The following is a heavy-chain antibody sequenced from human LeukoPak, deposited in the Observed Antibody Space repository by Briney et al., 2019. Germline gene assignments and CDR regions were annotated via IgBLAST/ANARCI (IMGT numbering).Heavy chain of an antibody. D-gene: IGHD1-7*01. J-gene: IGHJ5*02. CDR2: IYINGDT. CDR1: GFTLSSFW. Sequence: GSLRLSCAASGFTLSSFWMSWVRQTPGKGLECIGFIYINGDTSYNPSLKGRATLSLDTSRNQFSLRLTSVTAADTAVYYCARTARTFPSWGPGILVTVSS. CDR3: ARTARTFPS. V-gene: IGHV4-4*09.